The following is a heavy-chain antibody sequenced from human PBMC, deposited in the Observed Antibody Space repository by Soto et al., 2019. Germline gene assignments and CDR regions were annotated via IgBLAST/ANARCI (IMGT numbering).Heavy chain of an antibody. Sequence: SETLSLTCAVYGGSFSGYYWSWIRQPPGKGLEWIGYIYYSGSTNYNPSLKSRVTISVDTSKNQFSLKLSSVTAADTAVYYCARRNYDFWSGYEPAYYYYYYMDVWGKGTTVTVSS. CDR2: IYYSGST. CDR1: GGSFSGYY. V-gene: IGHV4-59*01. D-gene: IGHD3-3*01. J-gene: IGHJ6*03. CDR3: ARRNYDFWSGYEPAYYYYYYMDV.